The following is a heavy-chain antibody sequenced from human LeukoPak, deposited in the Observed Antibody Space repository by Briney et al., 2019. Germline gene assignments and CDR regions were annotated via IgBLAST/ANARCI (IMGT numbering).Heavy chain of an antibody. Sequence: GGSLRLSCAASGFTFSRYSMNWVRQAPGKGLEWVSSISTSSSYIYYADSLKGRFTISRDNAKNSLYLQMNSLRADDTAVYYCARGDPDISFAVAGEAFDIWGQGTMLTVSS. J-gene: IGHJ3*02. V-gene: IGHV3-21*01. D-gene: IGHD6-19*01. CDR3: ARGDPDISFAVAGEAFDI. CDR1: GFTFSRYS. CDR2: ISTSSSYI.